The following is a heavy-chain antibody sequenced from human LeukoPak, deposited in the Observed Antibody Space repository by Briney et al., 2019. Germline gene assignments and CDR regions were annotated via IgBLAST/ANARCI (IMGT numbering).Heavy chain of an antibody. CDR1: GGSFSGYY. CDR2: INHSGST. CDR3: ARARTMVRGVIIKPYYGMDV. J-gene: IGHJ6*04. Sequence: PSETLSLTCAVYGGSFSGYYWSWLRQPPGKGLEWIGEINHSGSTNYNPSLKSRVTISVDTSKNQFSLKLSSVTAADTAVYYCARARTMVRGVIIKPYYGMDVWGKGTTVTVSS. D-gene: IGHD3-10*01. V-gene: IGHV4-34*01.